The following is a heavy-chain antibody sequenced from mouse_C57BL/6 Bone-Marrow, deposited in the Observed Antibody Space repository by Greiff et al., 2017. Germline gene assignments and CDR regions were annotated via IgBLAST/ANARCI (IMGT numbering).Heavy chain of an antibody. Sequence: QVQLKASGPGLVQPSQSLSITCTVSGFSLTSYGVHWVRQSPGKGLEWLGVIWSGGSTDYNAAFISRLSISKDNSKSQVFFKMNSLQADDTAIYYCARKDGYYVPWAYWGQGTLVTVSA. V-gene: IGHV2-2*01. CDR3: ARKDGYYVPWAY. J-gene: IGHJ3*01. CDR2: IWSGGST. D-gene: IGHD2-3*01. CDR1: GFSLTSYG.